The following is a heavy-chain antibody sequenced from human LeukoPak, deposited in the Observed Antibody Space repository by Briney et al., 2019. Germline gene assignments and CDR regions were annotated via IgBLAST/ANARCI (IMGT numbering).Heavy chain of an antibody. D-gene: IGHD3-9*01. CDR1: GFTFSDYY. Sequence: GGSLRLSCAASGFTFSDYYMSWIRQAPGKGLEWVSYISSSGSTIYYADSVKGRFTISRDNAKNSLYLQMNSLRAEDTAVYYCARDILYYDILTGYNDYWGQGTLVTVSS. CDR3: ARDILYYDILTGYNDY. CDR2: ISSSGSTI. V-gene: IGHV3-11*01. J-gene: IGHJ4*02.